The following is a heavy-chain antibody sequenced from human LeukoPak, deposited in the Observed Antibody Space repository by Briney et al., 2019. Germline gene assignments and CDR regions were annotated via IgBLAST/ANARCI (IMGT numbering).Heavy chain of an antibody. CDR3: ASRGVLEYYFDY. J-gene: IGHJ4*02. V-gene: IGHV3-21*01. D-gene: IGHD2-8*02. CDR1: GFTFSSYS. CDR2: ISSSSSYI. Sequence: GGSLRLSCAASGFTFSSYSMNWVRQAPGKGLEWVSSISSSSSYIYYADSVKGRFTISRDNAKNSLYLQMNSPRAEDTAVYYCASRGVLEYYFDYWGQGTLVTVSS.